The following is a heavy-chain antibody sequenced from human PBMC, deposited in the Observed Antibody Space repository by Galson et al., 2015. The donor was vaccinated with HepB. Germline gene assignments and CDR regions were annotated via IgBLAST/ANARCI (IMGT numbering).Heavy chain of an antibody. D-gene: IGHD1-1*01. Sequence: SLRLSCAASGFTFRNYDMSWVRQAPGKGLEWVSVISSDGRSLNYADSVKGRFTISRDNSKNTLYLQMNSLRAGDTAVYYCVHNWNLFDYWGQGTLVAVSS. CDR3: VHNWNLFDY. V-gene: IGHV3-23*03. CDR1: GFTFRNYD. CDR2: ISSDGRSL. J-gene: IGHJ4*02.